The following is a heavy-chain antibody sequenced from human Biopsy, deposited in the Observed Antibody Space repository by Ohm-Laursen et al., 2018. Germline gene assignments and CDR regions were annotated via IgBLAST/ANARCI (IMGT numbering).Heavy chain of an antibody. J-gene: IGHJ5*02. V-gene: IGHV4-31*03. CDR1: GGSISSGGYY. CDR2: LYNVEST. Sequence: SQTLSLTCSVSGGSISSGGYYWSWIRQFPGKGLELLGYLYNVESTYYNPSLKSRVLISGDASRNQYSLKLTSVTAADTAVYYCVRDRRDWYEPWGQGTLVTVSS. CDR3: VRDRRDWYEP.